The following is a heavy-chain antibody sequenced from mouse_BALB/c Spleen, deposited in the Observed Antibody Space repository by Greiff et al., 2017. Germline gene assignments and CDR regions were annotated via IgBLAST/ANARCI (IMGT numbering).Heavy chain of an antibody. CDR1: GYTFTDYA. J-gene: IGHJ4*01. V-gene: IGHV1S137*01. Sequence: QVQLQQSGAELVRPGVSVKISCKGSGYTFTDYAMHWVKQSHAKSLEWIGVISTYYGDASYNEKFKGKATLTVDKSSSTAYMELARLTSEDSAIYYCARGDYGSGRDYDMDYWGQGTSVTVSS. D-gene: IGHD1-1*01. CDR2: ISTYYGDA. CDR3: ARGDYGSGRDYDMDY.